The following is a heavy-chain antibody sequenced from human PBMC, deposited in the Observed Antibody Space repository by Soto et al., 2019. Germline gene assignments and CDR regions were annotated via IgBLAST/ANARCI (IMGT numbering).Heavy chain of an antibody. D-gene: IGHD3-22*01. J-gene: IGHJ4*02. CDR1: GYTFTSYG. V-gene: IGHV1-18*01. CDR3: ARVGTPPDYYDSSGYYFDY. CDR2: ISAYNGNT. Sequence: ASVKVSCKASGYTFTSYGISWVRQAPGQGLEWMGWISAYNGNTNYAQKLQGRVTMTTDTSTSTAYMELRSLRSDDTAVYYGARVGTPPDYYDSSGYYFDYWGQGTLVTVSS.